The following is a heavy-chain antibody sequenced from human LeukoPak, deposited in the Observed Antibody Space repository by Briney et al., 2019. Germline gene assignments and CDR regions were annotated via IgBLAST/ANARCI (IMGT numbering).Heavy chain of an antibody. J-gene: IGHJ5*02. D-gene: IGHD3-22*01. Sequence: SETLSLTCAVYGGSFSGYYWGWIRQPPGKGLEWIGSIYYSGSTNYNPSLKSRVTISVDTSKNQFSLKLSSVTAADTAVYYCAGLPYDSSGYYYHPSWFDPWGQGTLVTVSS. CDR2: IYYSGST. CDR1: GGSFSGYY. CDR3: AGLPYDSSGYYYHPSWFDP. V-gene: IGHV4-34*01.